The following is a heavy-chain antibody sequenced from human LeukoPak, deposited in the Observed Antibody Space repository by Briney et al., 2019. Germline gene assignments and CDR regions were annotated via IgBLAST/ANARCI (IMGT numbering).Heavy chain of an antibody. Sequence: ASVKVSCKASGYTFTSYDINWVRQATGQGLEWMGWMNPNSGNTGYAQKFQGRVTITRNTSISTAYMELSRLRSDDTALYYCARGPEYYFDYWGLGTLVTVSS. CDR3: ARGPEYYFDY. CDR2: MNPNSGNT. CDR1: GYTFTSYD. V-gene: IGHV1-8*03. J-gene: IGHJ4*02.